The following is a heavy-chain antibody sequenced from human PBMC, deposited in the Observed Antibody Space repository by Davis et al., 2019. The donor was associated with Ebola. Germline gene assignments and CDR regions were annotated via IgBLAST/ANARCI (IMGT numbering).Heavy chain of an antibody. CDR3: ARLYSSSWYVTIGDWFDP. D-gene: IGHD6-13*01. V-gene: IGHV4-59*08. Sequence: PSETLSLTCTVSGGSISSYYWSWIRQPQGKGLEWIGYIYYSGSTNYNPSLKSRVTISVDTSKNQFSLKLSSVTAADTAVYYCARLYSSSWYVTIGDWFDPWGQGTLVTVSS. J-gene: IGHJ5*02. CDR2: IYYSGST. CDR1: GGSISSYY.